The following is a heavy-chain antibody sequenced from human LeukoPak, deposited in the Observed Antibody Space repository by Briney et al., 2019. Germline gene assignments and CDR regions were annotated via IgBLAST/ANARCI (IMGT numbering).Heavy chain of an antibody. Sequence: PGGSLRLSCAASGFTFSSYSMNWVRQAPGKGLEWVSSISSSSSYIYYADSVKGRFTISRDNAKNSLYLQMNSQRAEDTAVYYCARFRVGATWYFDYWGQGTLVTVSS. CDR2: ISSSSSYI. CDR1: GFTFSSYS. CDR3: ARFRVGATWYFDY. J-gene: IGHJ4*02. V-gene: IGHV3-21*01. D-gene: IGHD1-26*01.